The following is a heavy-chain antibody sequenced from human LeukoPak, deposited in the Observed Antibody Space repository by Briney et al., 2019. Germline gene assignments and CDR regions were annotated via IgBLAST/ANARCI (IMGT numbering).Heavy chain of an antibody. D-gene: IGHD4-23*01. CDR3: ARDGSTVGDY. J-gene: IGHJ4*02. Sequence: GRSLRLSCAASGFTFSSYAMHWVRQAPGKGLEWVAVISYDGSNKYYADSEKGRFTISRDNSKNTLYLQMNSLRAEDTAVYYCARDGSTVGDYWGQGTLVTVSS. CDR1: GFTFSSYA. V-gene: IGHV3-30-3*01. CDR2: ISYDGSNK.